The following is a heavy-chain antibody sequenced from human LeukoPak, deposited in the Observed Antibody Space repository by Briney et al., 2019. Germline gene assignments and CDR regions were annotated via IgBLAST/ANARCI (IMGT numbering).Heavy chain of an antibody. CDR3: AREAGSGPDY. J-gene: IGHJ4*02. CDR2: ITGSSSSI. Sequence: GGSLRLSCAASGFTFSSYSMSWVRQAPGKGLEWTSFITGSSSSIYYADSVKGRFTISRDNAMNSLYLQMNSLRDEDTAVYYCAREAGSGPDYWGQGTLVTVSS. V-gene: IGHV3-48*02. D-gene: IGHD3-10*01. CDR1: GFTFSSYS.